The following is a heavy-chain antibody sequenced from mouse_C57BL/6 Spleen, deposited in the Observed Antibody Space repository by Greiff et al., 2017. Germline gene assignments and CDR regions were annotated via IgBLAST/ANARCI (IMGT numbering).Heavy chain of an antibody. CDR1: GYTFTSYW. V-gene: IGHV1-52*01. D-gene: IGHD2-1*01. Sequence: QVQLQQPGAELVRPGSSVKLSCKASGYTFTSYWMHWVKQRPIQGLEWIGNIDTSDSETHYNQKFKDKATLTVDKSSSTAYMQLSSLTSEDSAVYYCARGAIYYGNPWYFDVWGTGTTVTVSS. CDR2: IDTSDSET. J-gene: IGHJ1*03. CDR3: ARGAIYYGNPWYFDV.